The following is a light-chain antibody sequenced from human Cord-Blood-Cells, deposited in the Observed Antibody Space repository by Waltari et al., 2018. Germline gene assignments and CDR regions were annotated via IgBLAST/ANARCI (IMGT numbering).Light chain of an antibody. CDR1: QSLVYSDGHTY. J-gene: IGKJ2*01. V-gene: IGKV2-30*01. CDR2: KVS. Sequence: DIVMTQSPLSLPVTLGQPASISCRSSQSLVYSDGHTYLNWFQQSPGQSPRRLIYKVSNRGSGVPDRFSGGGSGTEFTMKISRGEAEDVGVYYGMQGTHWPPDTFGQGTKLEIE. CDR3: MQGTHWPPDT.